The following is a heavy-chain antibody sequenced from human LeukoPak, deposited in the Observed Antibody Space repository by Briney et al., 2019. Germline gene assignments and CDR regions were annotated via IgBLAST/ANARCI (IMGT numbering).Heavy chain of an antibody. J-gene: IGHJ6*04. Sequence: SETLSLTCTVSGGSLSSYYWSWIRPPPGKGLEWIGYIYYSGSTNYNPSLKSRVTISVDTSKNQFSLKLSSVTAADTAVYYCARADYYGMDVWGKGTTVTVSS. CDR2: IYYSGST. V-gene: IGHV4-59*01. CDR3: ARADYYGMDV. CDR1: GGSLSSYY.